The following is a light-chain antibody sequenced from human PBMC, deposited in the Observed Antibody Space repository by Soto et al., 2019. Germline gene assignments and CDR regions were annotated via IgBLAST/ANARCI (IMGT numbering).Light chain of an antibody. CDR3: QQYSTSPIT. CDR2: GAS. J-gene: IGKJ5*01. Sequence: EIVFTQSPGTLSLSPGERATLSCRASQSFSSTYLAWYQQKPGQAPRLLIYGASSRATGIPDRFSGGGSGTDFSLTITRLDPEDFAVYYCQQYSTSPITFGQGTRLEI. CDR1: QSFSSTY. V-gene: IGKV3-20*01.